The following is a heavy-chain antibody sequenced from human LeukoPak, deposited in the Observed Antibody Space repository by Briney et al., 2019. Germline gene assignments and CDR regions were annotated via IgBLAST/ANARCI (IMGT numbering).Heavy chain of an antibody. CDR3: AKVRWIAVTTTFDC. CDR2: ISGGGGST. Sequence: PGGSLRLSCAASGFTFTSYSMNWVRQAPGKGLEWVSTISGGGGSTYYADSVKGRFTISRDNSKNTLYLQVNSLRAEDTAVYYCAKVRWIAVTTTFDCWGQGTLVTVSS. J-gene: IGHJ5*01. V-gene: IGHV3-23*01. D-gene: IGHD4-17*01. CDR1: GFTFTSYS.